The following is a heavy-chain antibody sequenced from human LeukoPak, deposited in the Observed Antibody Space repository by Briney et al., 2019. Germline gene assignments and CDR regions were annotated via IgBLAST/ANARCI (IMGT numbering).Heavy chain of an antibody. J-gene: IGHJ4*02. CDR2: ISYDGCNK. CDR3: ARSSGPNSITVFGVVTPKFDY. V-gene: IGHV3-30-3*01. Sequence: GGSLRLSCAASGFTFNSYAINWVRQAPGKGLEWVAFISYDGCNKYYADSVKGRFTISRDNSKNMLYLQMNSLGAEDTAVYYCARSSGPNSITVFGVVTPKFDYWGQGTLVTVSS. D-gene: IGHD3-3*01. CDR1: GFTFNSYA.